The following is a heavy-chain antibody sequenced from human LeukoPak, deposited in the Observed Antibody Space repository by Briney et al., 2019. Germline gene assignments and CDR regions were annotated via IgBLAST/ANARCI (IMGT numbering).Heavy chain of an antibody. CDR2: IYYSGST. Sequence: SETLSLTCNLSGDSISSYYWSWIRQPPGKGLEWIGYIYYSGSTNYNPSLKSRVTISVDTSKNQFSLKLSSVTAADTAVYYCARLLGVYNWFDPWGQGTLVTVSS. V-gene: IGHV4-59*08. J-gene: IGHJ5*02. CDR3: ARLLGVYNWFDP. D-gene: IGHD3-3*01. CDR1: GDSISSYY.